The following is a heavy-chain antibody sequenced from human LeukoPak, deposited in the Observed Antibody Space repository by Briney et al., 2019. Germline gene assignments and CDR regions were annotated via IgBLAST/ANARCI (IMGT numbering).Heavy chain of an antibody. CDR3: ARDRRHYGDFADY. Sequence: GGSLRLSCAASGFTFSSYSMNWVRQAPGKGLEWVSSISSSSSYIYYADSVKGRFTISRDNAKNSLYLQMNSLRAEDTAVYYCARDRRHYGDFADYWGQGTLVTVSS. CDR2: ISSSSSYI. D-gene: IGHD4-17*01. V-gene: IGHV3-21*01. CDR1: GFTFSSYS. J-gene: IGHJ4*02.